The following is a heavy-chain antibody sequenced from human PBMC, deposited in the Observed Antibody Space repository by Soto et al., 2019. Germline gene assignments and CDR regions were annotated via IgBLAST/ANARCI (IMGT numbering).Heavy chain of an antibody. CDR2: ISWNSGSI. CDR3: AKEPFDI. V-gene: IGHV3-9*01. J-gene: IGHJ3*02. CDR1: GFTFDDYA. Sequence: GGSLRLSCAASGFTFDDYAMHWVRQAPGKGLEWVSGISWNSGSIGYADSVKGRFTISRDSAKNSLYLQMNSLRAEDTALYYCAKEPFDIWGQGTMVTVSS.